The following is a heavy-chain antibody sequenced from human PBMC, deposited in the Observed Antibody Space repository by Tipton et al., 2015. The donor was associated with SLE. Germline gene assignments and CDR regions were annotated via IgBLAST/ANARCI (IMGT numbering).Heavy chain of an antibody. CDR2: VHSSGST. V-gene: IGHV4-39*07. D-gene: IGHD3-10*01. CDR1: GGSMRGKSYY. J-gene: IGHJ4*02. CDR3: ARDSTDYYDSGRSPSRFVY. Sequence: LRLSCTVSGGSMRGKSYYWGWIRQSPGKGLEWIGSVHSSGSTYYNPSLKSRVTISVDTSKNQFSLNLTSVTAADTAVYYCARDSTDYYDSGRSPSRFVYWGQGTLLIVSS.